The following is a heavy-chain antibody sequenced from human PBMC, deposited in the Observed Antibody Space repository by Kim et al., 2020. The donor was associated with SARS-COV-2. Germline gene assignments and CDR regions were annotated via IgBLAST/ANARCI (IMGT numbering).Heavy chain of an antibody. V-gene: IGHV3-53*01. CDR2: IYSGGST. Sequence: GGSLRLSCAASGFTVSSNYMSWVRQAPGKGLEWVSVIYSGGSTYYADSVKGRFTISRDNPKNTLYLQMNSLRAEDTAVYYCARGVKSIAVAGNPWYYYGMDVWGQGTTVTVSS. D-gene: IGHD6-19*01. CDR3: ARGVKSIAVAGNPWYYYGMDV. J-gene: IGHJ6*02. CDR1: GFTVSSNY.